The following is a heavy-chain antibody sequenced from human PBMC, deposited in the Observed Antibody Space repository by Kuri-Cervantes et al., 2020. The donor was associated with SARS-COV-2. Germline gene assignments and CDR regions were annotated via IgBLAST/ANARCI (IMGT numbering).Heavy chain of an antibody. Sequence: SETLSLTCTVSGASIGSTDSYWGWIRQPPGKAKEWIGYIYYSGSTNYNPSLKSRVTISVDTSKNQFSLKLSSVTAADTAVYYCARGPLFDDFGLSTWGQGTLVTVSS. CDR1: GASIGSTDSY. D-gene: IGHD3/OR15-3a*01. V-gene: IGHV4-61*08. CDR3: ARGPLFDDFGLST. J-gene: IGHJ5*02. CDR2: IYYSGST.